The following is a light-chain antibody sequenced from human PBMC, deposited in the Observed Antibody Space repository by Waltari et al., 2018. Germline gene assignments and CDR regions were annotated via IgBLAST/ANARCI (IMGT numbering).Light chain of an antibody. CDR1: QGISSY. V-gene: IGKV1-8*01. J-gene: IGKJ4*01. Sequence: AIRMTQSPSSFSASTGDRVTITCRASQGISSYLAWYQQKPGEAPKLLIYAASTLQSGVPSRFSGSGSGTDFTLTISCLQSEDFATYYCQQYYSYPGTFGGGTKVEIK. CDR3: QQYYSYPGT. CDR2: AAS.